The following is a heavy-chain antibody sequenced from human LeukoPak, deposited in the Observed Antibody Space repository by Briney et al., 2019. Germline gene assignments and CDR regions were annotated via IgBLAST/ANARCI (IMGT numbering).Heavy chain of an antibody. CDR2: IFCSGST. J-gene: IGHJ4*02. Sequence: SETLSLTCTVSGGSISSSSYYWGWIRRASGKGLEWIGSIFCSGSTYYNPSLKSRVTISIDTSENQFSLKLSSVTAADTAVYYCATTPALAVAGTLDPKEWGQGTLVTVSS. CDR3: ATTPALAVAGTLDPKE. D-gene: IGHD6-19*01. V-gene: IGHV4-39*01. CDR1: GGSISSSSYY.